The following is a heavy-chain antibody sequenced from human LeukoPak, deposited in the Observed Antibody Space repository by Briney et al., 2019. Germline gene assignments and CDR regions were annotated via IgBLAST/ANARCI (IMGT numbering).Heavy chain of an antibody. Sequence: PGGSLRLSCAASGFTFSDYYMSWIRQAPGKGLEWVSYTSSSGSTIYYADSVKGRFTISRDNAKKSLYLQMNSLRAEDTAVYYCAKEAVAGTYYFDYWGQGTLVTVSS. CDR3: AKEAVAGTYYFDY. J-gene: IGHJ4*02. V-gene: IGHV3-11*04. CDR1: GFTFSDYY. CDR2: TSSSGSTI. D-gene: IGHD6-19*01.